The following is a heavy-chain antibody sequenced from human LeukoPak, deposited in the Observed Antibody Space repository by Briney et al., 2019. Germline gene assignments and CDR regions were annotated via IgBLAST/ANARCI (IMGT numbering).Heavy chain of an antibody. CDR1: GGSISSGGYY. CDR2: IYYSGST. Sequence: PSQTLSLTCTVSGGSISSGGYYWSWIRQHPGKGLEWIGYIYYSGSTYYNPSLKSRVTISVDTSKNQFSLKLSSVTAADTAVYYCARDFGDYYGSGSIRLRWHYFDYWGQGTLVTVSS. CDR3: ARDFGDYYGSGSIRLRWHYFDY. J-gene: IGHJ4*02. D-gene: IGHD3-10*01. V-gene: IGHV4-31*03.